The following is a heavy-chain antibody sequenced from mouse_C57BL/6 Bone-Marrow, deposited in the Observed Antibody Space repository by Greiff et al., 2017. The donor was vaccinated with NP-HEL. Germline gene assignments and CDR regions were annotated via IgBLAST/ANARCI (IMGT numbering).Heavy chain of an antibody. CDR3: ARGGLVTTVVATDWYFDV. D-gene: IGHD1-1*01. V-gene: IGHV1-54*01. CDR1: GYAFTNYL. CDR2: INPGSGGT. J-gene: IGHJ1*03. Sequence: VQLQQSGAELVRPGTSVKVSCKASGYAFTNYLIEWVKQRPGQGLEWIGVINPGSGGTNYNEKFKGKATLTADKSSSTAYMQLSSLTSEDSAVYFCARGGLVTTVVATDWYFDVWGTGTTVTVSS.